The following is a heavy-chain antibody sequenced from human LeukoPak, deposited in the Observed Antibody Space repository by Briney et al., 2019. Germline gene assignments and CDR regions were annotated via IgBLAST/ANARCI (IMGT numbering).Heavy chain of an antibody. CDR3: ARGGASSSWYSEDNWFDP. CDR2: ISAYNRNS. V-gene: IGHV1-18*01. D-gene: IGHD6-13*01. J-gene: IGHJ5*02. CDR1: GYTFITYG. Sequence: GASVKVSCKASGYTFITYGISWVQQAPGQGLEWMGWISAYNRNSNYAQKLQGRVAMTTDTSTSTAYMELRSLRSDDTAVYYCARGGASSSWYSEDNWFDPWGQGTLVTVSS.